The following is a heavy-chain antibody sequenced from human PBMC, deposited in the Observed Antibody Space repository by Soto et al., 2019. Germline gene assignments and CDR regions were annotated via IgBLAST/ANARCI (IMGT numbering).Heavy chain of an antibody. Sequence: SETLSLTCIVSGESISSSSYYWGWIRQPPGKGLEWIGSIYYSGRTSYNPSLESRVSVSVDTSKSQFSLKLSAVTAADTAVYYCATSQKGYNWNYFDHWGQGALVTVSS. J-gene: IGHJ4*02. CDR2: IYYSGRT. V-gene: IGHV4-39*01. D-gene: IGHD1-20*01. CDR1: GESISSSSYY. CDR3: ATSQKGYNWNYFDH.